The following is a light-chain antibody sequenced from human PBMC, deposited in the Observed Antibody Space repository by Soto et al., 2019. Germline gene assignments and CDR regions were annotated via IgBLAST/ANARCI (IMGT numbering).Light chain of an antibody. V-gene: IGKV3-20*01. CDR2: RTF. J-gene: IGKJ4*01. CDR3: QQFSRPPLT. Sequence: EIVLTQSPGTLSLSPGERATLSCRASQSIASSYLAWDQQKPGQPPRLLLYRTFNRATGIPDRFSGSGSGTDFTLTISRLEPEDFAVYFCQQFSRPPLTCGGGTKVEI. CDR1: QSIASSY.